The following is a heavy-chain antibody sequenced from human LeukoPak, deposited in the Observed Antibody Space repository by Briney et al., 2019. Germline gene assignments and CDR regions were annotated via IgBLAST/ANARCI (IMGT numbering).Heavy chain of an antibody. CDR1: GFSFDDYG. CDR2: INWNGGST. V-gene: IGHV3-20*04. CDR3: ARGAGSLDY. Sequence: AGGSLRLSCAASGFSFDDYGMSWVRQAPGKGLEWVSGINWNGGSTGYADSVKGRFTISRDNSKNTLYLQMNSLRAEDTAVYYCARGAGSLDYWGQGTLVTVSS. D-gene: IGHD6-13*01. J-gene: IGHJ4*02.